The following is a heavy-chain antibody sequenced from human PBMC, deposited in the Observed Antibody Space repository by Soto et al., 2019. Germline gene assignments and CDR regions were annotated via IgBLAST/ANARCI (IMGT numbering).Heavy chain of an antibody. D-gene: IGHD2-15*01. J-gene: IGHJ3*02. CDR3: ARDNCSGGSCYSGAFDI. CDR2: ISSSSSYI. CDR1: GFTFSSYS. Sequence: GGSLRLSCAASGFTFSSYSMNWVRQAPGKGLEWVSSISSSSSYIYYAGPVKGRFTISRDNAKNSLYLQMNSLRAEDTAVYYCARDNCSGGSCYSGAFDIWGQGTMVTVSS. V-gene: IGHV3-21*01.